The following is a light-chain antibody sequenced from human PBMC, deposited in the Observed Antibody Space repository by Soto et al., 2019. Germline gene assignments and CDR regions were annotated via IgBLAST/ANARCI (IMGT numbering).Light chain of an antibody. CDR2: EAS. Sequence: EIVLTQSPATLSLSPGERATLSCRASQSVGNNLAWYQQKPGQAPGLLIYEASTRATGIPARFSGSGSGTDFTLTISSLEPEDFAIYLCHQYGDSPQTFGQGTRLQS. CDR1: QSVGNN. V-gene: IGKV3-11*01. J-gene: IGKJ2*01. CDR3: HQYGDSPQT.